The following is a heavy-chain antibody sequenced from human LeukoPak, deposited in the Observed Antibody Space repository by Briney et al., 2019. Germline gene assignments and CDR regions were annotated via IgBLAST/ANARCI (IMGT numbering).Heavy chain of an antibody. D-gene: IGHD6-19*01. CDR2: ISAYNGNT. J-gene: IGHJ4*02. Sequence: ASVKVSCKGSGYTFTRYGISWVRQAPGEGGERMGWISAYNGNTNYAQKLQGRVTMTTDTSTSTAYMELRSLRSDDTAVYYCARHPGIAVAGTSPPFDYWGQGTLVTVSS. CDR1: GYTFTRYG. V-gene: IGHV1-18*01. CDR3: ARHPGIAVAGTSPPFDY.